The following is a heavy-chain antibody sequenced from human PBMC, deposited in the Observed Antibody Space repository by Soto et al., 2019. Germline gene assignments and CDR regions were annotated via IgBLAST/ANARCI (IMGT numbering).Heavy chain of an antibody. Sequence: EVQLVESGGGLVKPGGSLRLSCAASGFTFDTYTMNWVRQAPGKGLEWVSFISSSSSYIYYADSVKGRFTISRDNAKNSLYLQMNSLRAEDTAVYYCVRDAVGYCSGGSCYFDYWGQGTLVTVSS. CDR1: GFTFDTYT. CDR2: ISSSSSYI. J-gene: IGHJ4*02. D-gene: IGHD2-15*01. CDR3: VRDAVGYCSGGSCYFDY. V-gene: IGHV3-21*01.